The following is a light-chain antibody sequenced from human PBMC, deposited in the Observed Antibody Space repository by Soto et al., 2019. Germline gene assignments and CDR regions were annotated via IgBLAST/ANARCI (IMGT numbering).Light chain of an antibody. V-gene: IGKV1-5*03. CDR1: QTISSL. J-gene: IGKJ1*01. CDR3: QHYNSYSEA. Sequence: DIQMTQSPSTLSGSVGGRATISCRSSQTISSLLAWYQQKPGKAPKLLIYKASTLKSGVPSRFSGSGSGTEFTLTISSLQPDDFATYYCQHYNSYSEAFGQGTKVDI. CDR2: KAS.